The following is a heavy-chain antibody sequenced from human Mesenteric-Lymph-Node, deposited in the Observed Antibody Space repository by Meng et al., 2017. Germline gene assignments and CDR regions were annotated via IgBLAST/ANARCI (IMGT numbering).Heavy chain of an antibody. CDR1: GFTFSDYW. D-gene: IGHD2-15*01. Sequence: GESLKISCSASGFTFSDYWMHWVRQAPGKGLVWVSRINVEGSKISYADCVKGRFTISRDNAKNMLHMQMTSLRGEDTAVYYCARDGYSYGFGAFDIWGQGAMVTVSS. CDR3: ARDGYSYGFGAFDI. J-gene: IGHJ3*02. CDR2: INVEGSKI. V-gene: IGHV3-74*01.